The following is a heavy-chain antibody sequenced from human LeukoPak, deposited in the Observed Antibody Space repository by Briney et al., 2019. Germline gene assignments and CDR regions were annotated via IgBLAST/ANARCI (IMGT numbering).Heavy chain of an antibody. CDR3: ARGLGGGPVGSY. J-gene: IGHJ4*02. CDR2: INHSGST. D-gene: IGHD1-26*01. V-gene: IGHV4-34*01. CDR1: GGSFSGYY. Sequence: SETLSLTCAVYGGSFSGYYWSWIRQPPGKGLEWIGEINHSGSTNYNPSLKSRVTISVDTSKNQFSLKLSSVTAADTAVYYCARGLGGGPVGSYWGQGTLVTVSS.